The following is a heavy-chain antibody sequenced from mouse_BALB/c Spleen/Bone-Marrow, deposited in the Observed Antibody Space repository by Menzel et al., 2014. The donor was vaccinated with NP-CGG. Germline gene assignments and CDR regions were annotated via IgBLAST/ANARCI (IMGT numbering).Heavy chain of an antibody. J-gene: IGHJ2*01. Sequence: EVMLVESGGGLVQPGGSLKLSCTASGFDFSRYWMSWVRQAPGQGLQWIGEINPESSTINYTPSLKDKFIISRDNAKNTLYLQMSKVRSEDTSCYYCTRLTYNGLTDYWGQGTPLTVSS. CDR1: GFDFSRYW. CDR2: INPESSTI. V-gene: IGHV4-1*02. D-gene: IGHD1-3*01. CDR3: TRLTYNGLTDY.